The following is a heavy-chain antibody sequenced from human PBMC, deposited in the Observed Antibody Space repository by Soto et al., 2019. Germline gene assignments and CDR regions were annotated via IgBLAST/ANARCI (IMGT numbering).Heavy chain of an antibody. V-gene: IGHV3-73*01. CDR2: IRSKTYSYAT. CDR3: SSPGGVDGYYGMDV. CDR1: GFTFSGSA. Sequence: GGSLRLSCAASGFTFSGSALHWVRQASGKGLEWVGRIRSKTYSYATAYAASVKGRFTISRDDSKNTAYLQMNSLKTEDTAVYYCSSPGGVDGYYGMDVWGQGTTVTVSS. D-gene: IGHD6-6*01. J-gene: IGHJ6*02.